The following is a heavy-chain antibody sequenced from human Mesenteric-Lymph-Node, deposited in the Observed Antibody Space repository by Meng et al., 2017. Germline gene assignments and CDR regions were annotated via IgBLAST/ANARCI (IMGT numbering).Heavy chain of an antibody. V-gene: IGHV3-69-1*01. Sequence: GGSLRLSCAASGFTFSDYYMNWVRQAPGKGLEWVSSISSSSTVYYADSVKGRFTISRDNAKNSLYLQMNSLRAEDTAVYYCATVAGTGSPLFDYWGQGTLVTVSS. CDR1: GFTFSDYY. D-gene: IGHD6-19*01. CDR2: ISSSSTV. J-gene: IGHJ4*02. CDR3: ATVAGTGSPLFDY.